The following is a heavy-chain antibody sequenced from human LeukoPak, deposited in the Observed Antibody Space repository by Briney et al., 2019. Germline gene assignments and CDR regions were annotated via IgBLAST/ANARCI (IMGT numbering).Heavy chain of an antibody. V-gene: IGHV4-39*01. CDR2: IYYSGST. J-gene: IGHJ5*02. CDR1: GGSISSSSYY. D-gene: IGHD3-16*02. CDR3: ARLDYDYVWGSYRHKWFDP. Sequence: SETLSLTCTVSGGSISSSSYYWGWIRQPPWKGLEWIGSIYYSGSTYYNPSLKSRVTISVDTSKNQFSLKLSSVTAADTAVYYCARLDYDYVWGSYRHKWFDPWGQGTLVTVSS.